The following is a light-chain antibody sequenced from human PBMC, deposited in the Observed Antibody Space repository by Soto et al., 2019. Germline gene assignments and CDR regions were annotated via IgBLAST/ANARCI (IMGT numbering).Light chain of an antibody. CDR1: SSDIGGYRY. CDR2: EVS. Sequence: QSALTQPASVSGSPGQSITISCTGTSSDIGGYRYVSWYQQHPGKAPKLMIFEVSNRPSGVSNRFSGSKSGNTASLTISGLQAEDEADYYCSSYTTTSILGVFGTGTKVTVL. J-gene: IGLJ1*01. V-gene: IGLV2-14*01. CDR3: SSYTTTSILGV.